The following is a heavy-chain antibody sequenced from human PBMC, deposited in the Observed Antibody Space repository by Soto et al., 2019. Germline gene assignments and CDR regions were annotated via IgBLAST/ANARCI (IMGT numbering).Heavy chain of an antibody. V-gene: IGHV3-23*04. CDR3: AKDDVSGDGLWLVSD. CDR1: GFTFSSYS. Sequence: EVQLVESGGGLVQPGGSLRLSCAASGFTFSSYSMNWVRQAPGKGQEWVSGITGSGRSIQYTASVKGRFTISRDNSKNTVYLQMDYLRAEDTAMYYCAKDDVSGDGLWLVSDWGQGTPVTVS. CDR2: ITGSGRSI. J-gene: IGHJ4*02. D-gene: IGHD2-21*02.